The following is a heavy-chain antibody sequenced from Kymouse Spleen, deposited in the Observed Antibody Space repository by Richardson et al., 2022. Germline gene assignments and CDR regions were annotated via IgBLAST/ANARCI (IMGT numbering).Heavy chain of an antibody. V-gene: IGHV3-21*03. D-gene: IGHD3-3*01. J-gene: IGHJ6*02. CDR3: ARDDDFWSGYYPVYYYYGMDV. Sequence: EVQLVESGGGLVKPGGSLRLSCAASGFTFSSYSMNWVRQAPGKGLEWVSSISSSSSYIYYADSVKGRFTISRDNAKNSLYLQMNSLRAEDTAVYYCARDDDFWSGYYPVYYYYGMDVWGQGTTVTVSS. CDR1: GFTFSSYS. CDR2: ISSSSSYI.